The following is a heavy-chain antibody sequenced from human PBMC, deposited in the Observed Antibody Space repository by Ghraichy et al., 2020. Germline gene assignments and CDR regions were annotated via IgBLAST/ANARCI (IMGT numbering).Heavy chain of an antibody. CDR3: AKAKYCSSTSCPHDAFDI. V-gene: IGHV3-23*01. CDR1: GFTFSSYA. D-gene: IGHD2-2*01. J-gene: IGHJ3*02. CDR2: ISGSGGST. Sequence: GGSLRLSCAASGFTFSSYAMSWVRQAPGKGLEWVSAISGSGGSTYYADSVKGRFTISRDNSKNTLYLQMNSLRAEDTAVYYCAKAKYCSSTSCPHDAFDIWGQGTMVTVSS.